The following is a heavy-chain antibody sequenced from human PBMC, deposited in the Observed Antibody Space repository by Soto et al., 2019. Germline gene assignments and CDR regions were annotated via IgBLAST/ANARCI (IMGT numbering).Heavy chain of an antibody. V-gene: IGHV3-30-3*01. J-gene: IGHJ4*02. CDR1: GFTFSSYA. CDR2: ISYDGSNK. D-gene: IGHD2-15*01. Sequence: QVQLVESGGGVVQPGRSLRLSCAASGFTFSSYAMHWVRQAPGKGLEWVAVISYDGSNKYYADSVKGRFTISRDNSKNTLYLQMNSLRAEDTAVYYCAREKNVVVAANTFDYWGQGTLVTVSS. CDR3: AREKNVVVAANTFDY.